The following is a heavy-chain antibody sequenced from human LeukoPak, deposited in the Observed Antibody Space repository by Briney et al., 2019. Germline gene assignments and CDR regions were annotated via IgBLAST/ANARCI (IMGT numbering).Heavy chain of an antibody. J-gene: IGHJ4*02. D-gene: IGHD6-19*01. CDR3: ASDGHSTGSFDY. CDR1: GFTFSSYW. V-gene: IGHV3-7*05. CDR2: IKQDGSVI. Sequence: AGGSLRLSCAASGFTFSSYWMNWVRQAPGKGLEWVANIKQDGSVIYYVDSVKGRFTISRDNAKNSLYLQMNTLRAEDTAVYYCASDGHSTGSFDYWGQGTPVTVSS.